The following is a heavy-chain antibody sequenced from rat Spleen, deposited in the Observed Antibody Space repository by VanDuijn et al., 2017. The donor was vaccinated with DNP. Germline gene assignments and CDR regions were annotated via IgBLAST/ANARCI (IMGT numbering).Heavy chain of an antibody. CDR1: GFTFNKYW. Sequence: EVQLVESGGDLVQPGRSLKLSCVASGFTFNKYWMTWIRQVPGKGLEWVATIFYDGSRTYYRDSVKGRFTISRENAKSTLYLLMDSLRSEDTATYYCARGGRSYFDYWGQGVMVTVSS. CDR2: IFYDGSRT. CDR3: ARGGRSYFDY. D-gene: IGHD1-11*01. J-gene: IGHJ2*01. V-gene: IGHV5-31*01.